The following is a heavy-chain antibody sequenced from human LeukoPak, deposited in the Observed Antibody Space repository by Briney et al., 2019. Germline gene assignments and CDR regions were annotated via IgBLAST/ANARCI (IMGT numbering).Heavy chain of an antibody. D-gene: IGHD3-3*01. Sequence: GGSLRPSCVVSGFSFSDAWMSWVGQAPGKGLEWIGRIRSKTDSETTEYAAPVKRRFSISRDDSKKTLYLQMNSLKTEDTAVYYCTTGRFPPRYWGQGTQVTVSS. J-gene: IGHJ4*02. CDR2: IRSKTDSETT. CDR1: GFSFSDAW. CDR3: TTGRFPPRY. V-gene: IGHV3-15*01.